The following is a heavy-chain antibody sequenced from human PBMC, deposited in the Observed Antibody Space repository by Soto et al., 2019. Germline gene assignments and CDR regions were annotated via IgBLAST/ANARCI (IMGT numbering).Heavy chain of an antibody. V-gene: IGHV3-33*01. J-gene: IGHJ4*02. CDR3: ARDCSSGEGFDF. Sequence: QVQLVESGGGVVQPGRSLRLSCAASGFTFSSYGMHWVRQAPGKGLEWMAVIWYDGNSKDYGDSVRGRFTVSRDNSKNTLYLQMDSLRAEDTAVYYCARDCSSGEGFDFWGQGTLVTVSS. CDR2: IWYDGNSK. CDR1: GFTFSSYG. D-gene: IGHD7-27*01.